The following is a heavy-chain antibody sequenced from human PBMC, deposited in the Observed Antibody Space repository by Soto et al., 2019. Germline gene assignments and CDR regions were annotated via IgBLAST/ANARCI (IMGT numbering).Heavy chain of an antibody. V-gene: IGHV1-69*13. CDR2: IIPIFGTA. CDR3: ARVPRKYSSSSTDTKPTWALDY. Sequence: SVKVSCKASGGTFSSYAISWVRQAPGQGLEWMGGIIPIFGTANYAQKFQGRVTITADESTSTAYMELSSLRSEDTAVYYCARVPRKYSSSSTDTKPTWALDYWGQGTLVTSPQ. CDR1: GGTFSSYA. D-gene: IGHD6-6*01. J-gene: IGHJ4*02.